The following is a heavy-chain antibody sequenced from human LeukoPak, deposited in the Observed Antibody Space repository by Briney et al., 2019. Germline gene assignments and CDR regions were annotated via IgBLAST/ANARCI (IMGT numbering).Heavy chain of an antibody. CDR1: GFTFSSYG. D-gene: IGHD2-21*02. CDR2: IRYDGSNK. Sequence: GGSLRLSCAASGFTFSSYGMHWVRQAPGKGLEWVAFIRYDGSNKYYADSVKGRFTISRDNSKNTLYLQMNSLRAEDTAVYYCAKFLPFVVVTPVPGYWGQGTLVTVSS. J-gene: IGHJ4*02. CDR3: AKFLPFVVVTPVPGY. V-gene: IGHV3-30*02.